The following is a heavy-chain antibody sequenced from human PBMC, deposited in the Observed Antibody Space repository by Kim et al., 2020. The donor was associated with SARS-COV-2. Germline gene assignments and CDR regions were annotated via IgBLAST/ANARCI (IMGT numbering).Heavy chain of an antibody. CDR2: N. J-gene: IGHJ4*02. D-gene: IGHD1-1*01. CDR3: ARDNEDRNFDY. V-gene: IGHV6-1*01. Sequence: NAYAVAVKSRITINPDTSKNQFSLQLNSVTPEDTAVYYCARDNEDRNFDYWGQGTLVTVSS.